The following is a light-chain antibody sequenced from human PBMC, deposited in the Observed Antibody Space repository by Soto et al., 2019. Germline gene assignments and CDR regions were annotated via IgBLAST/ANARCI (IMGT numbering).Light chain of an antibody. CDR3: LQHNSYPVT. Sequence: PMTQSPSTLSASVGHRVTITCRASQSVSTWLAWYQQKPGKAPKLLIYDASSLESGVPSRFSGSGSGTEFTLTISSLQPEDFATYYCLQHNSYPVTFGQGTKVDI. J-gene: IGKJ1*01. V-gene: IGKV1-5*01. CDR2: DAS. CDR1: QSVSTW.